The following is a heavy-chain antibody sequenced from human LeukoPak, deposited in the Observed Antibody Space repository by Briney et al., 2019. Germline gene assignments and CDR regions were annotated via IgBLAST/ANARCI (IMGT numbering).Heavy chain of an antibody. CDR3: ARLTGYDFWSGYRNWFDP. CDR2: ISAYNGNT. Sequence: ASVKVSCKASGYTFTSYYMHWVRQAPGQGLGWMGWISAYNGNTNYAQKLQGRVTMTTDTSTSTAYMELRSLRSDDTAVYYCARLTGYDFWSGYRNWFDPWGQGTLVTVSS. V-gene: IGHV1-18*04. D-gene: IGHD3-3*01. CDR1: GYTFTSYY. J-gene: IGHJ5*02.